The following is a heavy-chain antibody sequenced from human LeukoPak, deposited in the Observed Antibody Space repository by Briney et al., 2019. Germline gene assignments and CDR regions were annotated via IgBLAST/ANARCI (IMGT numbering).Heavy chain of an antibody. Sequence: SVKVSRKASGGTFSSYAISWVRQAPGQGLEWMGRIIPILGIANYAQKFQGRVTITADKSTSTAYMELSSLRSEDTAVYYCARDPRISIAAADWGQGTLVTVSS. D-gene: IGHD6-13*01. CDR3: ARDPRISIAAAD. CDR2: IIPILGIA. J-gene: IGHJ4*02. CDR1: GGTFSSYA. V-gene: IGHV1-69*04.